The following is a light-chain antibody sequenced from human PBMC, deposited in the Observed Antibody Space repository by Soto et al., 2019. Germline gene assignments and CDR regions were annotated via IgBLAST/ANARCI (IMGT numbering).Light chain of an antibody. V-gene: IGLV1-40*01. CDR3: QSYDSSLSRYV. Sequence: QSVLTQPPSVSGAPGQRVTISCAGGSSNVGAGYDVHWYQQLPGTAPKLLIYTNTNRPSGVPDRFSGSKSGTSASLAITGLQAEDEADYYCQSYDSSLSRYVFGTGTQVTVL. J-gene: IGLJ1*01. CDR2: TNT. CDR1: SSNVGAGYD.